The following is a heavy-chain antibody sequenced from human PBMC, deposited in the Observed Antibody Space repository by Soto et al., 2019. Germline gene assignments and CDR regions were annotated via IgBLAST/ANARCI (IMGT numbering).Heavy chain of an antibody. D-gene: IGHD3-10*01. CDR2: MHYSGGM. Sequence: QLQLQESGPGLVEPSETLSLTCTVSGGSISDSDNYWGWIRQSPGKGLEWIGSMHYSGGMYQNPSLKSRVTIPVDTSKTQFSLKLSSVTAADTAVYYCARTYFGSGSQYYWGQGALVTVSS. CDR1: GGSISDSDNY. CDR3: ARTYFGSGSQYY. V-gene: IGHV4-39*01. J-gene: IGHJ4*02.